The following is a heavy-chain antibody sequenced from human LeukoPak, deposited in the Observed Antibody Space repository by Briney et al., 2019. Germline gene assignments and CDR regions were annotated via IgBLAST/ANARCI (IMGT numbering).Heavy chain of an antibody. D-gene: IGHD2-2*01. V-gene: IGHV4-30-4*07. CDR1: GGSISSGGYS. CDR2: IYYSGST. J-gene: IGHJ4*02. CDR3: ARAHWEAAAYFDY. Sequence: PSQTLSLTCAVSGGSISSGGYSWSWIRQPPGKGLEWIGYIYYSGSTYYNPSLKSRVTISVDTSKNQFSLKLSSVTAADTAVYYCARAHWEAAAYFDYWGQGTLVTVSS.